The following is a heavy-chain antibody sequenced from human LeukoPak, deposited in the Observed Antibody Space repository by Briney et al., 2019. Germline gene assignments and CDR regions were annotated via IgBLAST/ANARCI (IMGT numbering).Heavy chain of an antibody. D-gene: IGHD5-18*01. V-gene: IGHV3-23*01. CDR3: AKRSYGSGYYGMDV. CDR2: SSGSGGST. CDR1: GFTFSSYA. J-gene: IGHJ6*02. Sequence: GGSLRLSCAASGFTFSSYAMSWVRQAPGKGLEWVSASSGSGGSTYYADSVKGRFTISRDNSKNTLYLQMNSLRAEDTAVYYCAKRSYGSGYYGMDVWGQGTTVTVSS.